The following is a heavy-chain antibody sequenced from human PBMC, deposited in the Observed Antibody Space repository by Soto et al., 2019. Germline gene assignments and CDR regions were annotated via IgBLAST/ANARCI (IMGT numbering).Heavy chain of an antibody. Sequence: VKVSCKASGGTFSSYAISWVRQAPGQGLEWMGGIIPIFGTANYAQKFQGRVTITADESTSTAYMELSSLGSEDTAVYYCARWLIETYYYYDSSGHHAAFDIWGQGTMVTVSS. J-gene: IGHJ3*02. CDR1: GGTFSSYA. CDR2: IIPIFGTA. CDR3: ARWLIETYYYYDSSGHHAAFDI. D-gene: IGHD3-22*01. V-gene: IGHV1-69*13.